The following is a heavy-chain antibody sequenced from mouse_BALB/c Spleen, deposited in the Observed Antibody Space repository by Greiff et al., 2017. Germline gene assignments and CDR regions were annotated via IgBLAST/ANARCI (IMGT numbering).Heavy chain of an antibody. CDR1: GFAFSSYD. CDR2: ISDGGSYT. D-gene: IGHD1-1*01. J-gene: IGHJ3*01. Sequence: EVKLMESGGGLVKPGGSLKLSCAASGFAFSSYDMSWVRQTPEKRLEWVAYISDGGSYTYYPDSVKGRFTISRDNAKNNLYLQMSSLKSEDTAMYYCARDWDYYGRGFAYWGQGTLVTVSA. V-gene: IGHV5-4*02. CDR3: ARDWDYYGRGFAY.